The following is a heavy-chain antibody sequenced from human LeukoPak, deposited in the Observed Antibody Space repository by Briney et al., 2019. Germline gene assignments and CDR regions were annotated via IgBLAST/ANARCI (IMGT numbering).Heavy chain of an antibody. CDR3: AKDLHVRSTSTVTTGGVDS. CDR1: GFTFSSYA. V-gene: IGHV3-23*01. J-gene: IGHJ4*02. Sequence: GGSLRLSCAASGFTFSSYAMSWVRKAPGKGLEGVSIIRNSGGSAYYADSVKGRFTISRDNSKNTLYLQMNNLRAEDTAVYYCAKDLHVRSTSTVTTGGVDSWGQGTLVTVS. CDR2: IRNSGGSA. D-gene: IGHD4-17*01.